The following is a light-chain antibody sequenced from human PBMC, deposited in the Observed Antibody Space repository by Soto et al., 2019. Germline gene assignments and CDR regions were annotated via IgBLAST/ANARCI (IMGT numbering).Light chain of an antibody. CDR1: QSVSSY. J-gene: IGKJ2*01. CDR2: DAS. V-gene: IGKV3-11*01. CDR3: QQRGT. Sequence: EIVLTQSPATLSLSPGERATLSCRASQSVSSYLAWYQQKPGQATRLVIYDASNRATGIPARFSGSGSGTDFTLTISSLEPEDLAVYYCQQRGTFGQGTKLEIK.